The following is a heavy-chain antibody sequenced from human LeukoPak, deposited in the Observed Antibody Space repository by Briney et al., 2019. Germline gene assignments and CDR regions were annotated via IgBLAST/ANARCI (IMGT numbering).Heavy chain of an antibody. CDR3: AKDRHPWKGGYLLDY. CDR2: ISWNSGSI. V-gene: IGHV3-9*01. D-gene: IGHD2-15*01. CDR1: GFTFDDYA. Sequence: PGGSLRLSCAASGFTFDDYAMHWVRQAPGKGLEWVSGISWNSGSIGYADSVKGRFTISRDNAKNSLYLQMNSLRAEDTALYYCAKDRHPWKGGYLLDYWGQGTLVTVSS. J-gene: IGHJ4*02.